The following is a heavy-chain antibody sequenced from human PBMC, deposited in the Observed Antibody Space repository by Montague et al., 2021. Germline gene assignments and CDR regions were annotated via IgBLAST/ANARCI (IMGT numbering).Heavy chain of an antibody. CDR3: ARSGGYCSGGRCDTFDY. D-gene: IGHD2-15*01. J-gene: IGHJ4*02. Sequence: TLSPTCNVSGGSISSGGFYWSWIRRPPGKGPEWIGSIYDSGSTNYNPSLKSRLTLSRDTSKNQVSLRLTSVTAAETAVYYCARSGGYCSGGRCDTFDYWGQGTLVTVSS. V-gene: IGHV4-31*03. CDR1: GGSISSGGFY. CDR2: IYDSGST.